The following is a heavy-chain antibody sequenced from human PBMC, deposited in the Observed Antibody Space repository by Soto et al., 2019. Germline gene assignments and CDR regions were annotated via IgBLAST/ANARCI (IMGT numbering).Heavy chain of an antibody. J-gene: IGHJ6*02. CDR2: ISSNSGTI. CDR1: GFTFSSYS. V-gene: IGHV3-48*02. CDR3: ARGSGSSSYYYYGMDV. Sequence: GGSLRLSCAASGFTFSSYSMNWVRQAPGKGLEWVSYISSNSGTIYYEDSVKGRFTISRDNAKNSLYLQMNSLRDEDTAVYYCARGSGSSSYYYYGMDVWGQGTTVTVSS. D-gene: IGHD6-6*01.